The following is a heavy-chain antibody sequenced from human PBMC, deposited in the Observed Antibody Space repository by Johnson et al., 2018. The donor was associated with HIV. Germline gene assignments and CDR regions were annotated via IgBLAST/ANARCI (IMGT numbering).Heavy chain of an antibody. CDR1: GFTFSSYA. CDR3: AKTEVYRDKSTRAVELGACET. CDR2: ISYDGSNK. D-gene: IGHD5/OR15-5a*01. Sequence: QVQLVESGGGVVQPGRSLRLSCAASGFTFSSYAMHWVRQAPGKGLEWVAVISYDGSNKYYADSVKGRFTISRDNSKNTLFLQMNRLRGEDTAVYYCAKTEVYRDKSTRAVELGACETWGQGTMVPVSS. V-gene: IGHV3-30*04. J-gene: IGHJ3*02.